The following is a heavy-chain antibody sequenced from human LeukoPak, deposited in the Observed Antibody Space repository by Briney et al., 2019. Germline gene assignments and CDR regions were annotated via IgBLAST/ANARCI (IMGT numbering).Heavy chain of an antibody. CDR3: MTGYSSHWYNEGNY. Sequence: GGSLRLSCVAPGFTFSRFWMIWVRQAPGKGLEWVAMIKPDGSGEYYLDSVKGRFTISRDNAKNSLYLQVNSLRADDTAVYFCMTGYSSHWYNEGNYWGQGILVTVSS. CDR2: IKPDGSGE. D-gene: IGHD6-19*01. J-gene: IGHJ4*02. CDR1: GFTFSRFW. V-gene: IGHV3-7*01.